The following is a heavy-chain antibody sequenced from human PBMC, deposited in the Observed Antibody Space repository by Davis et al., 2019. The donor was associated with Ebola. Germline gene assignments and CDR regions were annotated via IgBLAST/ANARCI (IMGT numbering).Heavy chain of an antibody. CDR3: ARDPFNSAFDL. V-gene: IGHV3-7*01. J-gene: IGHJ3*01. CDR1: GFNFRSYW. CDR2: INPDETAK. Sequence: PGGSLRLSCAASGFNFRSYWMSWVRQSPGKGLEFVANINPDETAKNYVDSVKGRFTISRDNARNSVYLQMNSLRVDDAAVYYCARDPFNSAFDLWGQGTVVIVSS. D-gene: IGHD1-1*01.